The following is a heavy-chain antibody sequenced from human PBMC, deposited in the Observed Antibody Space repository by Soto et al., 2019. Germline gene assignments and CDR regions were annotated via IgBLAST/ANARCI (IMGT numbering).Heavy chain of an antibody. V-gene: IGHV3-66*04. Sequence: EEQLVESGGGLVRPGGSLRLPCAVSGFSVSTNFMNWVRQAPGREPQWVAVLYPGPGTYYADSVQGRFIISRDDSTNTLFLHLTNMRAEDTAVYCCARQCDGDCANAFPLWGQGTMVTVSS. CDR2: LYPGPGT. D-gene: IGHD2-21*01. CDR3: ARQCDGDCANAFPL. J-gene: IGHJ3*01. CDR1: GFSVSTNF.